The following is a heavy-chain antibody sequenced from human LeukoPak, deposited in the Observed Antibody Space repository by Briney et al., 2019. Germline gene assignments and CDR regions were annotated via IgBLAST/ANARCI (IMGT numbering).Heavy chain of an antibody. CDR3: AKAVSWGIVGAVFDY. D-gene: IGHD1-26*01. Sequence: GGSLRLSCAASGFTFDDYAMHWVRQAPGKGLEWVSGISWNSGSIGYADSVKGRFTISRDNAKNSLYLQMNSLRAEDTALYYCAKAVSWGIVGAVFDYWGQGTLVTVSS. CDR2: ISWNSGSI. CDR1: GFTFDDYA. V-gene: IGHV3-9*01. J-gene: IGHJ4*02.